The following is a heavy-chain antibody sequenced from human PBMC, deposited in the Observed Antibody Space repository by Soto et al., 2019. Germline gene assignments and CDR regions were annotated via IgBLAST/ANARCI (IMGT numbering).Heavy chain of an antibody. CDR3: ARGLPTGGYHLDH. V-gene: IGHV5-51*01. Sequence: GESLKISCKGSGYGFINYWIAWVRQKPGQRLEWLGIIYPGESDTRYSPSFQGQVTFSADKSISTAYLQLNSLRAPDTAIYYCARGLPTGGYHLDHWGQGTQVTVPS. CDR2: IYPGESDT. D-gene: IGHD7-27*01. J-gene: IGHJ4*02. CDR1: GYGFINYW.